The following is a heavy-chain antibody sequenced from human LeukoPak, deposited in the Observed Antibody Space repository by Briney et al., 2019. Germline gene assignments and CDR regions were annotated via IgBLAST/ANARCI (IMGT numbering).Heavy chain of an antibody. CDR2: INPGGGST. D-gene: IGHD3-22*01. J-gene: IGHJ4*02. V-gene: IGHV1-46*01. Sequence: ASVKVSCKASGYTFTSNYMHWVRQAPGQGLEWMGIINPGGGSTNYAQKFQGRVTMTSDTSTSTVYMELSSLRSEDTAVYYCARNHDSSGYTFDYWGQGTLVTVSS. CDR3: ARNHDSSGYTFDY. CDR1: GYTFTSNY.